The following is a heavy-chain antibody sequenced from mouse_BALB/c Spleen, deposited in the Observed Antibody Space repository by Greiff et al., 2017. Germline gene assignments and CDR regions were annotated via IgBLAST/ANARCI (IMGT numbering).Heavy chain of an antibody. CDR1: GYTFTSYW. CDR2: IYPGSGST. D-gene: IGHD1-1*01. V-gene: IGHV1S22*01. CDR3: TRGTTVVAYYFDY. Sequence: LQQPGSELVRPGASVKLSCKASGYTFTSYWMHWVKQRPGQGLEWIGNIYPGSGSTNYDEKFKSKATLTVDTSSSTAYMQLSSLTSEDSAVYYCTRGTTVVAYYFDYWGQGTTLTVSS. J-gene: IGHJ2*01.